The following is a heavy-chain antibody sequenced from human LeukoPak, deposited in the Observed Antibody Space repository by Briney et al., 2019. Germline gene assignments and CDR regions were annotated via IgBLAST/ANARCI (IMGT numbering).Heavy chain of an antibody. V-gene: IGHV4-34*01. CDR1: GGSFSGYY. CDR2: IKHSGST. J-gene: IGHJ6*03. D-gene: IGHD3-22*01. Sequence: SETLSLTCAVYGGSFSGYYWSWIRQPPGKGLEWIGEIKHSGSTNYNPSLKSRGTISVDTSKNQFSLKLSSVTAADTAVYYCARAYYDSSGLFYYYYYYMDVWGKGTTVTVSS. CDR3: ARAYYDSSGLFYYYYYYMDV.